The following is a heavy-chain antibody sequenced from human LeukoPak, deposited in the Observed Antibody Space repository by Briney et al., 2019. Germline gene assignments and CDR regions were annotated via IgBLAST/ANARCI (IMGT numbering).Heavy chain of an antibody. CDR1: GGTFSSYA. V-gene: IGHV1-69*04. Sequence: ASVKVSCKASGGTFSSYAISWVRQAPGQGLEWMGRIIPIFGIANYAQKFQGRVTITADKSTSTAYMELSSLGSEDTAVYYCARSGCSSTSCYPYNNWFDPWGQGTLVTVSS. CDR2: IIPIFGIA. J-gene: IGHJ5*02. D-gene: IGHD2-2*01. CDR3: ARSGCSSTSCYPYNNWFDP.